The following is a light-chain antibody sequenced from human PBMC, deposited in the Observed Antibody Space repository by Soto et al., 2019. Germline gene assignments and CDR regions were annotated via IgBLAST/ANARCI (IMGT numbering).Light chain of an antibody. CDR2: EVS. V-gene: IGLV2-23*02. CDR3: CSYGGSPRVV. J-gene: IGLJ2*01. CDR1: SSDVGSYNL. Sequence: QSALTQPASVSGSPGQSITISCTGTSSDVGSYNLVSWYQQHPGKAPKLMIYEVSKRPSGVSNRFSGSKSGNTASLTLSGLQAEDEADYYGCSYGGSPRVVFGGGTQRTVL.